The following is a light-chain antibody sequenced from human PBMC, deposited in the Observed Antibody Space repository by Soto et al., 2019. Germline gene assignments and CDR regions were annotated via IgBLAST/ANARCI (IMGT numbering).Light chain of an antibody. J-gene: IGKJ2*01. CDR1: QTITSTY. Sequence: ESVLTQSPGTLSLSPGDRATLSCRASQTITSTYLAWYQQKPGQAPRLLIFGASNRVSGIPHRFSGSGSGTDFTLTINRLEPEDYAVYYCQQYGTSPPVAFGQGTKLKIK. CDR3: QQYGTSPPVA. CDR2: GAS. V-gene: IGKV3-20*01.